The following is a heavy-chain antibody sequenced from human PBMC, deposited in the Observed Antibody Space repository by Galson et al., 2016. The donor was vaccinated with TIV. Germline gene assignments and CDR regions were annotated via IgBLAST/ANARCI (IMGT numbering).Heavy chain of an antibody. Sequence: PALVKPPQTLTLTCTFSGFSLNTRGMCVSWIRQPPGKALEWLARIDWDDDKHYSTSLKTRLTISKDTAKKQVVLTMTSMDPVDTGTYYSAREVVVAATEGPFLSGTDVWSQGTTVTVSS. CDR3: AREVVVAATEGPFLSGTDV. D-gene: IGHD6-19*01. CDR1: GFSLNTRGMC. J-gene: IGHJ6*02. CDR2: IDWDDDK. V-gene: IGHV2-70*11.